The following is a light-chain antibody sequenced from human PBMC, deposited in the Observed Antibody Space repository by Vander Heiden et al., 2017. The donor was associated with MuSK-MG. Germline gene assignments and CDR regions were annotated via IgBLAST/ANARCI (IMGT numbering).Light chain of an antibody. CDR1: QSVSNN. CDR3: LQANDWPPP. CDR2: GGS. J-gene: IGKJ4*01. Sequence: ETVMTQSPAILYVSPGARATLPCRARQSVSNNLAWYQQKPGQAPRLLIYGGSTRAAGIPARFSGSGSGTEFTLTINSLQSEDFAVYYCLQANDWPPPFGGGTKVEIK. V-gene: IGKV3-15*01.